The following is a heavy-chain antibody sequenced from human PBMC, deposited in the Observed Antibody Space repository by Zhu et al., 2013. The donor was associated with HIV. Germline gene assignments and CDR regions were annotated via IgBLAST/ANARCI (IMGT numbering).Heavy chain of an antibody. V-gene: IGHV1-46*01. Sequence: QVQLVQSGAEVKKPGASVKVSCKASGYTFTSYYMHWVRQAPGQGLEWMGIINPSGGSTSYAQKFQGRVTMTRDTSTSTVYMELSSLRSEDTAVYYCARVAHSTYCGGDCYSLGYWGQGTLVTVSS. CDR1: GYTFTSYY. D-gene: IGHD2-21*02. J-gene: IGHJ4*02. CDR3: ARVAHSTYCGGDCYSLGY. CDR2: INPSGGST.